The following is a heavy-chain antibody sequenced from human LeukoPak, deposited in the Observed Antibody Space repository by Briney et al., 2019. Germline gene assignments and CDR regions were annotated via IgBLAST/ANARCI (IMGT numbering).Heavy chain of an antibody. CDR2: IYSGGST. Sequence: GGSLRLSCAASGFTVSSNYMSWVRQAPGKGLEWVSVIYSGGSTYYADSVKGRFTISRHNSKNMMYLQMNSLRAADTAVYYCVRKGNGFDYWGQGTLVTVSS. CDR1: GFTVSSNY. D-gene: IGHD4-23*01. CDR3: VRKGNGFDY. V-gene: IGHV3-53*04. J-gene: IGHJ4*02.